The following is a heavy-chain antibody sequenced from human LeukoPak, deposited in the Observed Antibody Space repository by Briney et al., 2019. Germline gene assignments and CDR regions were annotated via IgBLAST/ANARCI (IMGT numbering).Heavy chain of an antibody. Sequence: PSETVSLTCAVYGGSFSGYYWSWIRQPPGKGLEWIGEINHSGSTNYNPSLKSRVTISVDTSKNQFSLKLSSVTAADTAVYYCATSSSSWYYYYYHMDVWGKGTTVTISS. CDR3: ATSSSSWYYYYYHMDV. CDR1: GGSFSGYY. V-gene: IGHV4-34*01. J-gene: IGHJ6*03. D-gene: IGHD6-13*01. CDR2: INHSGST.